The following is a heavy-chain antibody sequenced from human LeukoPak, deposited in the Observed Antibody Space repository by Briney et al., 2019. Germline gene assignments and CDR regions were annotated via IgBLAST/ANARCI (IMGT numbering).Heavy chain of an antibody. D-gene: IGHD2-2*01. Sequence: ASVKVSCKASGYTFTSYYMHWVRQAPGQGLEWMGIINPSGGSTSYAQKFQGRVTMTRDTSTSTVYMELSSLRSEDTAVYYCARDWVYCSSTSCPDVNWFDPWGQGTLVTVFS. J-gene: IGHJ5*02. CDR3: ARDWVYCSSTSCPDVNWFDP. V-gene: IGHV1-46*01. CDR2: INPSGGST. CDR1: GYTFTSYY.